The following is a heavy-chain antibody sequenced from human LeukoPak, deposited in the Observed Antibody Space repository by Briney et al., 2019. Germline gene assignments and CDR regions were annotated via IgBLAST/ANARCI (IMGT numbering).Heavy chain of an antibody. Sequence: PSETLSLTCAVSGGSIRDYQWSWIRQPPGKGLEWIGHINANGRTDYNPSLRSRLTFSVDTSRDQFSLKLTSVTAADTAMYYCATSYDYKVAPFDLWEQGTLVTVSS. J-gene: IGHJ4*02. CDR3: ATSYDYKVAPFDL. V-gene: IGHV4-4*09. CDR2: INANGRT. D-gene: IGHD5-12*01. CDR1: GGSIRDYQ.